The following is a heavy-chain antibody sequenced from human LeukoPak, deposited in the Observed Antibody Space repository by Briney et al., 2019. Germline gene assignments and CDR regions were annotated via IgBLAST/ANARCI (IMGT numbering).Heavy chain of an antibody. CDR3: ARGTGYGSGSPSSFDY. Sequence: SETLSLTCAVYGGSFSGYYWSWIRQPPGKGLEWIGEINHSGSTNYNPSLKSRVTISVDTSKNQFSLKLSSVTAADTAVYYCARGTGYGSGSPSSFDYWGQGTLVTVSS. V-gene: IGHV4-34*01. CDR1: GGSFSGYY. J-gene: IGHJ4*02. CDR2: INHSGST. D-gene: IGHD3-10*01.